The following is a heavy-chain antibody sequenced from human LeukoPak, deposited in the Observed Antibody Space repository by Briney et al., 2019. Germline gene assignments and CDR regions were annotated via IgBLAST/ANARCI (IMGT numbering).Heavy chain of an antibody. CDR1: GYTFASYG. D-gene: IGHD1-1*01. J-gene: IGHJ4*02. Sequence: ASVKVSCKASGYTFASYGISWVRQAPGQGLEWMGWISAYNGNTNYAQTLQGRVTMTTDKATNTAYMELESLKSDDTAVYYCSRPLATTRLYCFDYSGEGTLVTVSS. V-gene: IGHV1-18*01. CDR3: SRPLATTRLYCFDY. CDR2: ISAYNGNT.